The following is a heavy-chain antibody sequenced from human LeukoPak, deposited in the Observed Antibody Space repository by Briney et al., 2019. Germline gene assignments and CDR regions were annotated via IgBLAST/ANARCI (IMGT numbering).Heavy chain of an antibody. J-gene: IGHJ6*03. CDR1: GFTVSRNY. Sequence: GGSLRPSCAASGFTVSRNYMSWVRQAPGKGLEWVSVIYGGGSTSYADSVKGRFIISRDNSRNTLYLQMNSLRADDTAVYYCARDRSDGNYYMVVWGKGTTVIVSS. D-gene: IGHD5-24*01. CDR3: ARDRSDGNYYMVV. CDR2: IYGGGST. V-gene: IGHV3-53*01.